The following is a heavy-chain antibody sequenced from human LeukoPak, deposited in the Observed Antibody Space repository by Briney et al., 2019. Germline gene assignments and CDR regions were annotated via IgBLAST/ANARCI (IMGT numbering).Heavy chain of an antibody. CDR3: ARESHVTREDS. D-gene: IGHD1-26*01. Sequence: ASVKVSCKASGYTFTSYGISWVRQAPGQGLEWVGWISANNGDTDYAQKFQASVTMTTDTSTSTAYMELRSLRSDDTAVYYCARESHVTREDSWGQGTLVTVSS. CDR1: GYTFTSYG. CDR2: ISANNGDT. V-gene: IGHV1-18*01. J-gene: IGHJ4*02.